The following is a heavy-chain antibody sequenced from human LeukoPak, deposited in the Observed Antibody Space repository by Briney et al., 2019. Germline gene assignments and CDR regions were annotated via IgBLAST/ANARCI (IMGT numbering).Heavy chain of an antibody. CDR1: GFTFSSYG. CDR2: IRYDGSNK. J-gene: IGHJ4*02. Sequence: GGSLRLSCAAFGFTFSSYGMHWVRQAPGKGLEWVAFIRYDGSNKYYADSVKGRFTTSRDNSKNTLYLQMNSLRAEDTAVYYCAKDLEQYYYDSSGGYFDYWGQGTLVTVSS. V-gene: IGHV3-30*02. D-gene: IGHD3-22*01. CDR3: AKDLEQYYYDSSGGYFDY.